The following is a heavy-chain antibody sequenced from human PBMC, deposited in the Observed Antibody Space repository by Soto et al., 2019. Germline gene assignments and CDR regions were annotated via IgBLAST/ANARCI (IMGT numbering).Heavy chain of an antibody. CDR3: ARDLISSLDDDYGDYNSGYYYYGMDV. V-gene: IGHV3-21*01. CDR1: GFSFSSYS. CDR2: ISSSSSYI. Sequence: PGGSLGLSCAASGFSFSSYSMKWVRQAPGKGLEWVSSISSSSSYIYYADSVKGRFTISRDNAKNSLYLQMNSLRAEDTAVYYCARDLISSLDDDYGDYNSGYYYYGMDVWGQGTTVTVSS. D-gene: IGHD4-17*01. J-gene: IGHJ6*02.